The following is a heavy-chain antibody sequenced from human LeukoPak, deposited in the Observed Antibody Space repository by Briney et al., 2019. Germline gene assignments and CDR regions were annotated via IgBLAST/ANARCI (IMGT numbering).Heavy chain of an antibody. V-gene: IGHV1-18*01. J-gene: IGHJ3*02. D-gene: IGHD3-22*01. CDR1: GYTFTSYG. CDR2: ISAYNGNT. CDR3: ARDTPYYYDSSAFDI. Sequence: ASVKVSCKASGYTFTSYGISWVRQAPGRGLEWMGWISAYNGNTNYAQKLQGRVTMTTDTSTSTAYMELRSLRSDDTAVYYCARDTPYYYDSSAFDIWGQGTMVTVSS.